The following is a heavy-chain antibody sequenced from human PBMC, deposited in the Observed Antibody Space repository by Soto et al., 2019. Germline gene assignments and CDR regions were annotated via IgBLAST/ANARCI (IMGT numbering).Heavy chain of an antibody. CDR3: AKGGLYGSGSYYNEGNYYYYGMDV. Sequence: GGSLRLSCAASGFTFSSYAMTWVRQAPGKGLEWVSSLSGSGGSTYYADSVKGRFTISRDNSKNTLYLQMTSLRAEDTAVYYCAKGGLYGSGSYYNEGNYYYYGMDVWGQGTTVTVSS. D-gene: IGHD3-10*01. J-gene: IGHJ6*02. CDR2: LSGSGGST. CDR1: GFTFSSYA. V-gene: IGHV3-23*01.